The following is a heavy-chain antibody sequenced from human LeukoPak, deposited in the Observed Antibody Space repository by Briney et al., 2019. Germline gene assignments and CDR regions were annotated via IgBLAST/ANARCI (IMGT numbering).Heavy chain of an antibody. CDR3: AKSTAPAGYYLDY. CDR1: GFTFSSYG. J-gene: IGHJ4*02. Sequence: GRSLRLSCAASGFTFSSYGMHWVRQAPGKGLEWVAVISYDGSNKYYADSVKGRFTISRDNSKNTLYLQMNSLRGEDTAVYYCAKSTAPAGYYLDYWGQGILVTVSS. D-gene: IGHD2-2*01. CDR2: ISYDGSNK. V-gene: IGHV3-30*18.